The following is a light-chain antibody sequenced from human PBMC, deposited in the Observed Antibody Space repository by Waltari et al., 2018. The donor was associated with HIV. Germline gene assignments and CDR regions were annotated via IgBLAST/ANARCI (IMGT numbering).Light chain of an antibody. CDR1: SGPLARSY. Sequence: NFILTQPHSVSESPGKTVTHSCTRSSGPLARSYLQGYQHRPGSSPNTVIYANNQRPSGVPDRFSGSIDSSSNSASLTISGLRTEDEADYYCQSHDNKIFYVFGGGTYVTVL. V-gene: IGLV6-57*01. CDR2: ANN. CDR3: QSHDNKIFYV. J-gene: IGLJ1*01.